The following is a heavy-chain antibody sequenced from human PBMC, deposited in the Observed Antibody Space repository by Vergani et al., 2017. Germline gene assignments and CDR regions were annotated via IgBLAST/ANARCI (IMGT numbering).Heavy chain of an antibody. CDR1: GYTFTGYY. J-gene: IGHJ5*02. V-gene: IGHV1-2*02. D-gene: IGHD6-13*01. CDR3: ARDRWRIAAAGTGWVDP. Sequence: QVQLVQSGAEVKKPGASVKVSCKASGYTFTGYYMHWVRQAPGQGLEWMGWINPNSGGTNYAQKFQGRVTMTRETSISTAYMELSRLRSDDTAVYYCARDRWRIAAAGTGWVDPWGQGTLVTVSS. CDR2: INPNSGGT.